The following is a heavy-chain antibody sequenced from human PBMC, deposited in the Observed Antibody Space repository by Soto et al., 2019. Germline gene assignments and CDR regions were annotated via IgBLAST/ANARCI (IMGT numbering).Heavy chain of an antibody. CDR2: IYYSGST. V-gene: IGHV4-39*01. CDR1: GGSISSSSYY. D-gene: IGHD6-19*01. CDR3: ARRRSSGWYDY. J-gene: IGHJ4*02. Sequence: QLQLQESGPGLVKPSETLSLTCTVSGGSISSSSYYWGWIRQPPGKGLEWIGSIYYSGSTYYNPSLKSQVTISVDTSKNQFSLKLSSVTAADTAVYYCARRRSSGWYDYWGQGTLVTVSS.